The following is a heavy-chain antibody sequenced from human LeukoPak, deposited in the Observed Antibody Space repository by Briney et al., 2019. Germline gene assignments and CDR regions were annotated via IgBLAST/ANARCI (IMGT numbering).Heavy chain of an antibody. CDR1: GSTFSSYA. V-gene: IGHV3-23*01. D-gene: IGHD3-22*01. Sequence: GGSLRLSCAASGSTFSSYAMSWVRQAPGKGLEWVSAISGSGGSTYYADSVKGRFTISRDNAKNTLYLQMNSLRAEDTAVYYCARGSSDSSGHRRFDFWGQGTLVTVSS. CDR3: ARGSSDSSGHRRFDF. CDR2: ISGSGGST. J-gene: IGHJ4*02.